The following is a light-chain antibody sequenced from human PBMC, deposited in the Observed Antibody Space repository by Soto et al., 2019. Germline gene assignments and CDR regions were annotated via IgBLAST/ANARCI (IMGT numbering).Light chain of an antibody. CDR3: QSYEV. CDR1: SGSIANNY. Sequence: LTQPHSVSESPGKTVTISCARSSGSIANNYVQWYQQRPGRAPTSVIFQDNRRPSGVPNRFAGAIDRSSNSASLTISGLETEDEADYYCQSYEVFGGGTKLTVL. J-gene: IGLJ3*02. V-gene: IGLV6-57*04. CDR2: QDN.